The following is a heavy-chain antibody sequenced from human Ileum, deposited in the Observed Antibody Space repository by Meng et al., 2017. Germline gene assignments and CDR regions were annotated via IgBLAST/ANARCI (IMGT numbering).Heavy chain of an antibody. Sequence: QLQLVQSWSELKKPGASVKVSCKASGYTFTSYAMNWVRQAPGQGLEWMGWINTNTGNPTYAQGFTGRFVFSLDTSVSTAYLQISSLKAEDTAVYYCARVGLPLDFWSGYPPLYFDYWGQGTLVTVSS. CDR1: GYTFTSYA. V-gene: IGHV7-4-1*02. CDR3: ARVGLPLDFWSGYPPLYFDY. J-gene: IGHJ4*02. CDR2: INTNTGNP. D-gene: IGHD3-3*01.